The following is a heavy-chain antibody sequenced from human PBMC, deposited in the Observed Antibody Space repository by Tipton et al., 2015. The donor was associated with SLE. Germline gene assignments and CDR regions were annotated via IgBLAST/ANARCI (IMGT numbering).Heavy chain of an antibody. D-gene: IGHD2-21*01. CDR3: ARSGHIVVVVLGYFDV. V-gene: IGHV4-38-2*02. Sequence: TLSLTCTVSGYSISSGYSWGWIRQPPGKGLEWIGSMFHGGSTYYNPSLKSRVTISVDTSKNQFSLKLSSVTAADTAVYYCARSGHIVVVVLGYFDVWGRGTLVTVSS. CDR1: GYSISSGYS. CDR2: MFHGGST. J-gene: IGHJ2*01.